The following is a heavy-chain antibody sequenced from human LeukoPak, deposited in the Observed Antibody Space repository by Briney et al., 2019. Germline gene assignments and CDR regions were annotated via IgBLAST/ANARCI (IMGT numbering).Heavy chain of an antibody. CDR3: ARDAVSSAWAFDI. D-gene: IGHD6-6*01. V-gene: IGHV3-21*01. Sequence: PGGSLRLSCAASGFTFSSYTMNWVRQAPGKGLEWVSSISSTSSYIYYADSEKGRFTISRDNAENSLFLQMNSLRDEDTAVYFCARDAVSSAWAFDIWGQGTMVTVSS. CDR2: ISSTSSYI. J-gene: IGHJ3*02. CDR1: GFTFSSYT.